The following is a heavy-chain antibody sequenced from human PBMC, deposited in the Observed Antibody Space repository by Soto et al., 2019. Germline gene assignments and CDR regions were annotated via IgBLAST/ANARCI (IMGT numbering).Heavy chain of an antibody. CDR1: GFTFSSYG. CDR3: ARSTYYDFWSGYYDAHFDY. CDR2: IWYDGSNK. V-gene: IGHV3-33*01. Sequence: GGSLRLSCAASGFTFSSYGMHWVRQAPGKGLEWVAVIWYDGSNKYYADSVKGRFTISRDNSKSTLYLQMNSLRAEDTAVYYCARSTYYDFWSGYYDAHFDYWGQGTLVTVSS. J-gene: IGHJ4*02. D-gene: IGHD3-3*01.